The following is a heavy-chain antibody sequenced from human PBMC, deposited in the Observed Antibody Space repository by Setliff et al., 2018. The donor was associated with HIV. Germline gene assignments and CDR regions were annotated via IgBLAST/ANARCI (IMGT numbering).Heavy chain of an antibody. V-gene: IGHV4-39*07. Sequence: SETLSLTCSVSGGSTSSSSYYWAWVRQPPGTGPEWIGSVYYSGSTHYNPSLTSRVTISVDTSKNQFSMKLSSVTAADTAVYYCAREDIAVASAFDIWGQGTMVTVSS. CDR2: VYYSGST. CDR3: AREDIAVASAFDI. D-gene: IGHD6-19*01. CDR1: GGSTSSSSYY. J-gene: IGHJ3*02.